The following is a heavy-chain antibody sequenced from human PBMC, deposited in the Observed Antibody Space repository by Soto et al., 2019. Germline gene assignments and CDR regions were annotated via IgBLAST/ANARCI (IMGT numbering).Heavy chain of an antibody. Sequence: SETMYITCTFSGGTVNSSSYYWGWVRQPPGKGLEWIGSVYYSGSTYYNPSLESRVTISVDKSKNQFSLRLMSLSAADTAVYYCGRLEGLATISYYFDYWGQGALVTVSS. V-gene: IGHV4-39*01. CDR1: GGTVNSSSYY. J-gene: IGHJ4*02. CDR2: VYYSGST. D-gene: IGHD3-9*01. CDR3: GRLEGLATISYYFDY.